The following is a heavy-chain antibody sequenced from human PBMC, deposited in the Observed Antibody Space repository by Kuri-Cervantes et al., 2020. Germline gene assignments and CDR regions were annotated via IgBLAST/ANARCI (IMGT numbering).Heavy chain of an antibody. CDR2: INPSGGST. D-gene: IGHD7-27*01. CDR3: ARGSPNWGFGYFDY. J-gene: IGHJ4*02. CDR1: GYTFTSYD. V-gene: IGHV1-46*01. Sequence: ALVKVSCKASGYTFTSYDINWVRQATGQGLEWMGIINPSGGSTSYAQKFQGRVAMTRGTSTSTVYMELSSLRSEDTAVYYCARGSPNWGFGYFDYWGQGTLVTVSS.